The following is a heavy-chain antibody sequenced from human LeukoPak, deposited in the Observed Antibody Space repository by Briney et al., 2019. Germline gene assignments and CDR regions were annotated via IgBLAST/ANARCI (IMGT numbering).Heavy chain of an antibody. CDR2: ISGSGGST. J-gene: IGHJ4*02. Sequence: GGSLRLSCAASGFTFSSYAMSWVRQAPGKGLEWVSAISGSGGSTYYADSVKGRFTISRDNSKNTLYLQMNSLRAEDTAVYYCANGPYTFGGVIVHFVYWGQGTLVTVSS. CDR3: ANGPYTFGGVIVHFVY. D-gene: IGHD3-16*02. V-gene: IGHV3-23*01. CDR1: GFTFSSYA.